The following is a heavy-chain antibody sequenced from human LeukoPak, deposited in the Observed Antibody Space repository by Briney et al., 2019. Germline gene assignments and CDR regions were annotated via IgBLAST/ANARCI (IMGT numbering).Heavy chain of an antibody. Sequence: SETLSLTCAVYGGSFSGYYWSWIRQPPGKGLEWIGEINHSGSTNYNPSLKGRVTISVDTSKNQFSLKLSSVTAADTAVYYCARRRSYYYDSSGYYYRYYFDYWGQGTLVTVSS. V-gene: IGHV4-34*01. J-gene: IGHJ4*02. CDR3: ARRRSYYYDSSGYYYRYYFDY. CDR2: INHSGST. CDR1: GGSFSGYY. D-gene: IGHD3-22*01.